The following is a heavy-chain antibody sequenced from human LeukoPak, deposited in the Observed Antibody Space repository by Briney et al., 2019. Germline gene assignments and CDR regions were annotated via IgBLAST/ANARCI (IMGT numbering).Heavy chain of an antibody. CDR1: GYSISTGYY. CDR2: FYHSGST. J-gene: IGHJ3*02. D-gene: IGHD3-22*01. Sequence: PSETLSLTCTVSGYSISTGYYWDWIRQPPGKGLEWIGTFYHSGSTYYNPSLKSRVTISVDTSKNQFSLKLSSVTAADTAIYYCARVHVNSGYYFGDAFDIWGQGTMVTVSS. V-gene: IGHV4-38-2*02. CDR3: ARVHVNSGYYFGDAFDI.